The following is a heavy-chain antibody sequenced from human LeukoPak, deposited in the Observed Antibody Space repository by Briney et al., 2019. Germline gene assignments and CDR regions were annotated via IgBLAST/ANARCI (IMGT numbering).Heavy chain of an antibody. CDR3: ARAPPPPDY. V-gene: IGHV3-33*01. J-gene: IGHJ4*02. CDR2: ILSDGSKE. CDR1: GFTFSSYG. Sequence: GGSLRLSCVASGFTFSSYGMHWVRQAPGKGLEWVAVILSDGSKEFYTDSVKGRFTISRDNSKNTLYLQMNSLRAEDTAVYYCARAPPPPDYWGQGTLVTVSS.